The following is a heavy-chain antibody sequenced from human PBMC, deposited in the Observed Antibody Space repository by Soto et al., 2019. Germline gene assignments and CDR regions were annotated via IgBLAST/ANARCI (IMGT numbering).Heavy chain of an antibody. J-gene: IGHJ4*02. CDR1: GGSVSSFC. D-gene: IGHD2-2*01. V-gene: IGHV4-59*02. CDR3: ARVRTEYAGLDY. CDR2: VCNSGST. Sequence: SETLSLTCYVSGGSVSSFCWTWIRQSPGKGLESIAYVCNSGSTNYNPSLESRVAISLDTSKNQFSLRLTSVTAADTAVYFCARVRTEYAGLDYWGQGTLVTVSS.